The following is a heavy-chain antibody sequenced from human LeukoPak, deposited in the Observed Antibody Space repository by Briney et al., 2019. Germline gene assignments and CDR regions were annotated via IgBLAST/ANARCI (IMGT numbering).Heavy chain of an antibody. Sequence: SETLSLTCTVSGGSISSSSYYWGWIRQPPGKGLEWIGSIYYSGSTYYNPSLKSRVTISVDTSKNQFSLKLSSVTAADTAAYYCARDPDYYDSSGSRAFDIWGQGTMVTVSS. CDR1: GGSISSSSYY. V-gene: IGHV4-39*07. CDR3: ARDPDYYDSSGSRAFDI. CDR2: IYYSGST. J-gene: IGHJ3*02. D-gene: IGHD3-22*01.